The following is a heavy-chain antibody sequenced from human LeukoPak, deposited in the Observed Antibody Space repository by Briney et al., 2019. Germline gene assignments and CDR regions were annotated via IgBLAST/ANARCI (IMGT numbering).Heavy chain of an antibody. V-gene: IGHV4-59*01. Sequence: SETLSLTCTVSGGSISSYYWSWIRQPPGKGLEWIGYIYYGGSTNYNPSLKSRVTISVDTSKNQFSLKLSSVTAADTAVYYCARGWRIAAAWGQGTLVTVSS. CDR3: ARGWRIAAA. J-gene: IGHJ4*02. D-gene: IGHD6-13*01. CDR1: GGSISSYY. CDR2: IYYGGST.